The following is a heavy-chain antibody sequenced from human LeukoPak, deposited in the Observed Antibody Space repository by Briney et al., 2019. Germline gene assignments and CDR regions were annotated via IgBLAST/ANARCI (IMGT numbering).Heavy chain of an antibody. CDR3: ARDLGYCSGDSCYHYFDY. J-gene: IGHJ4*02. V-gene: IGHV4-4*07. CDR1: GGSISSYY. D-gene: IGHD2-15*01. Sequence: SETLSLTCTVSGGSISSYYWSWIRQPAGKGLEWIGRIYTSGSTNYNPSLKSRVTMSVDTSKNQFSLKLISVTAADTAVYYCARDLGYCSGDSCYHYFDYWGRGTLVTVSP. CDR2: IYTSGST.